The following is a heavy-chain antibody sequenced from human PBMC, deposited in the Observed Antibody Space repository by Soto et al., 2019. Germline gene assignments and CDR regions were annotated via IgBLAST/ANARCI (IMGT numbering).Heavy chain of an antibody. Sequence: EVQLVESGGGLVQPGGSLRLSCAASGFTVSSNYMSWVRQAPGKGLEWVSVIYSGGSTYYADSVKGRFTISRHNSKNTLYLQMNSLRAEDTAVYYCARGGGTVVTRDWYFDLWGRGTLVTVSS. CDR3: ARGGGTVVTRDWYFDL. V-gene: IGHV3-53*04. CDR2: IYSGGST. J-gene: IGHJ2*01. CDR1: GFTVSSNY. D-gene: IGHD2-21*02.